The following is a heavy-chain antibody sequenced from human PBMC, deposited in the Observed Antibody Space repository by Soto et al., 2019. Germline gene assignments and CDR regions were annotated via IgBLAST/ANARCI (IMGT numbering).Heavy chain of an antibody. CDR1: GFTFSRYG. Sequence: GSLRISCAASGFTFSRYGMHWVRQAPGKGLEWVAVIWYDGSNKYYADSVKGRFTISKDNSKLDLQMNSLRVEDTAVYYCVRDPATVTSYFDYWGQGTLVTVSS. CDR3: VRDPATVTSYFDY. CDR2: IWYDGSNK. D-gene: IGHD4-17*01. J-gene: IGHJ4*02. V-gene: IGHV3-33*01.